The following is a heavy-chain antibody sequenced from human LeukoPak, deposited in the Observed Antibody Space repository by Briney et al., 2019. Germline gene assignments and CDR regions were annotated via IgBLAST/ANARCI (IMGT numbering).Heavy chain of an antibody. CDR3: ASPTTSWYGDAFDI. D-gene: IGHD6-13*01. CDR1: GFTFSDYY. CDR2: ISSSGSTI. Sequence: GGSLRLSCAASGFTFSDYYMSWIRQAPGKGLEWVSYISSSGSTIYYADSVKGRFTISRDNAKNSLYLQMNSLRAEDTAVYYCASPTTSWYGDAFDIWGQGTMVTVSS. V-gene: IGHV3-11*01. J-gene: IGHJ3*02.